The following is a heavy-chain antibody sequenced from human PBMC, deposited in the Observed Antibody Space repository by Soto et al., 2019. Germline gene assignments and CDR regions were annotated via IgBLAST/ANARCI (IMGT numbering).Heavy chain of an antibody. CDR2: IIPILGIA. J-gene: IGHJ3*02. Sequence: QVQLVQSGAEVKKPGSSVKVSCKASGGTFSSYTISWVRQAPGQGREWMGRIIPILGIANYAQKFQGRVTITADKSTSTAYMELSSVSSEDTAVYYCARDRGDGYNNIWGQGTMVTVSS. D-gene: IGHD5-12*01. CDR3: ARDRGDGYNNI. V-gene: IGHV1-69*08. CDR1: GGTFSSYT.